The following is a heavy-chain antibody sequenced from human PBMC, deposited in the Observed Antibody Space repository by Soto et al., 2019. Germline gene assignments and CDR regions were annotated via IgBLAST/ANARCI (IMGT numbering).Heavy chain of an antibody. V-gene: IGHV4-34*01. CDR3: ARGWRFDP. CDR2: INHSGTT. Sequence: LSLTCGVYGGSFSGYQWNWIRQSPGQGLEWIGEINHSGTTKYNPSLESRINLSVDTSKKQFSLKMFSVTAADTAIYYCARGWRFDPWGQGTQVTVSS. D-gene: IGHD1-1*01. CDR1: GGSFSGYQ. J-gene: IGHJ5*02.